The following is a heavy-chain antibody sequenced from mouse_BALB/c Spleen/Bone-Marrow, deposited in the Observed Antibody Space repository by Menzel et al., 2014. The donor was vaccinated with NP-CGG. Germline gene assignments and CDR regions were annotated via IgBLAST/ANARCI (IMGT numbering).Heavy chain of an antibody. Sequence: EVKLVESGGGLVQPGGSLKLSCAASGFTFSSYGMSWVRQTPDKRLELVATINNNDGNTYYPDSVKGRFTISRDNAKNTLYLQMSSLESEDTAMYYCARDNYGSRFDYWGQGTTLTVSS. CDR2: INNNDGNT. CDR3: ARDNYGSRFDY. CDR1: GFTFSSYG. J-gene: IGHJ2*01. D-gene: IGHD1-1*01. V-gene: IGHV5-6-3*01.